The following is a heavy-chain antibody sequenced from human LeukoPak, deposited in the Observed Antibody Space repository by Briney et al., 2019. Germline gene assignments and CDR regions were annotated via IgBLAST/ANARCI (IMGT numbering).Heavy chain of an antibody. J-gene: IGHJ3*02. Sequence: PGRPLRLSCAASRFTFSSYGMHWVRQAPGKGLEWVSAISGSGGSTYYADSVKGRFTISRDNSKNTLYLQMNSLRAEDTAVYYCAKGDILGLDAFDIWGQGTMVTVSS. V-gene: IGHV3-23*01. CDR3: AKGDILGLDAFDI. CDR2: ISGSGGST. CDR1: RFTFSSYG. D-gene: IGHD3-16*01.